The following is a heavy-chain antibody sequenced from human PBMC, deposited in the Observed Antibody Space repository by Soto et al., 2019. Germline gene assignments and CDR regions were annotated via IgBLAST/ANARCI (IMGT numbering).Heavy chain of an antibody. Sequence: GSLRLSCAASGFTFSSYSMNWVRQAPGKGLEWVSYISSSSSTIYYADSVKGRFTISRDNAKNSLYLQMNSLRDEDTAVYYCARGAGYGSGGYYNRGNYYYYYGMDVWGQGTTVTVS. CDR1: GFTFSSYS. CDR2: ISSSSSTI. V-gene: IGHV3-48*02. CDR3: ARGAGYGSGGYYNRGNYYYYYGMDV. J-gene: IGHJ6*02. D-gene: IGHD3-10*01.